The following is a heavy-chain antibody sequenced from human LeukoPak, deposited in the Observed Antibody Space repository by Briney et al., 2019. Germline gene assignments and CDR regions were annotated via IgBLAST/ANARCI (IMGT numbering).Heavy chain of an antibody. J-gene: IGHJ3*02. CDR3: ARVVAANPRVLSAFDI. CDR2: IYIGGST. Sequence: GGSLRLSCAASGFTVSSNYMSWVRQAPGKGLEWVSVIYIGGSTYYADSVKGRFTISRHNSKNTLYLQMNSLRAEDTAVYYCARVVAANPRVLSAFDIWGQGTMVTVSS. CDR1: GFTVSSNY. V-gene: IGHV3-53*04. D-gene: IGHD6-13*01.